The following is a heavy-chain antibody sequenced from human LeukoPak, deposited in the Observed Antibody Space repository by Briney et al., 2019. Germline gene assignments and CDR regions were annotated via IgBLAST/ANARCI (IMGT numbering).Heavy chain of an antibody. D-gene: IGHD3-3*01. J-gene: IGHJ5*02. V-gene: IGHV4-30-4*07. Sequence: SETLSLTCAVSGGSISSGDYSWNWVRQPPGKGLEWIGYIYYSGSTYYNPSLKSQVTMSVDTSKNKFSLKVYSVTAADTAVYYCAKSPGVGPYSWFDPWGQGTLVTVSS. CDR3: AKSPGVGPYSWFDP. CDR1: GGSISSGDYS. CDR2: IYYSGST.